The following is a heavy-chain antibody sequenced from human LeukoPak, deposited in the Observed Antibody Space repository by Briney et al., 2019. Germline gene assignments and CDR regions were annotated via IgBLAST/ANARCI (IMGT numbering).Heavy chain of an antibody. CDR1: GFTFSSYA. Sequence: GGSLRLSCAASGFTFSSYAMSWVRQAPGKGLEWVSAVSGNGAGTFYTDSVKGRFTISRDNSRHTLYLQMDSLRAEDTAVYYCAKVWADYDFWSAYYWYFDLWGRGTLVTVSS. J-gene: IGHJ2*01. D-gene: IGHD3-3*01. V-gene: IGHV3-23*01. CDR2: VSGNGAGT. CDR3: AKVWADYDFWSAYYWYFDL.